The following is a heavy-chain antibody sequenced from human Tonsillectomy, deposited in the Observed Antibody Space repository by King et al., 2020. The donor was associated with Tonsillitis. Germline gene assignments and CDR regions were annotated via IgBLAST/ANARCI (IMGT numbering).Heavy chain of an antibody. CDR1: GFTFSNYG. CDR2: ISYDGSNK. Sequence: VQLVESGGGVVQPGRSLRLSCAASGFTFSNYGMHWVRQAPGKGLEWVAVISYDGSNKYYADSVKGRFTISRDNSKNTLYLQVNSLRAEDTAVFYCAKDSIEVLAPPVLSAYGMDVWGQGTTVIVSS. CDR3: AKDSIEVLAPPVLSAYGMDV. V-gene: IGHV3-30*18. J-gene: IGHJ6*02. D-gene: IGHD6-19*01.